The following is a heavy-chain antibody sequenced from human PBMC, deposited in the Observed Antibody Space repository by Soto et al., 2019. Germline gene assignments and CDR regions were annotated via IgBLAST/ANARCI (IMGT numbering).Heavy chain of an antibody. CDR1: GYTFNSYG. Sequence: ASVKVSCKASGYTFNSYGISWVRQAPGQGLESMGWISAYNGNTNYVQKVQGRVTMTTDTSTSTAYMELRSLRSDDTAVYYCARVVGNDPSSVDYWGQGTLVTVSS. CDR2: ISAYNGNT. J-gene: IGHJ4*02. D-gene: IGHD6-6*01. CDR3: ARVVGNDPSSVDY. V-gene: IGHV1-18*01.